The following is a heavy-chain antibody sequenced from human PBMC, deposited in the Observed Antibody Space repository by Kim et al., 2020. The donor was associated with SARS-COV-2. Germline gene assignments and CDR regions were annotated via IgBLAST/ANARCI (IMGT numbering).Heavy chain of an antibody. V-gene: IGHV4-39*01. D-gene: IGHD3-9*01. CDR3: ARQYDILTGYPAYYFDY. Sequence: PSLKSRVTISVDTSKNQFSLKLSSVTAADTAVYYCARQYDILTGYPAYYFDYWGQGTLVTVSS. J-gene: IGHJ4*02.